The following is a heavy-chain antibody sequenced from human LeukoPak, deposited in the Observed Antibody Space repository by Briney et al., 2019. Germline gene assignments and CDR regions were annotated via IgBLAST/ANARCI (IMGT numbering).Heavy chain of an antibody. CDR2: ISWNSGSI. V-gene: IGHV3-9*01. D-gene: IGHD6-19*01. CDR1: GFTFDDYA. Sequence: PGRSLRLSCAASGFTFDDYAMHWVRQAPGKGLEWVSGISWNSGSIGYADSVKGRFTISRDNAKNPLYLQMNSLRAEDTALYYCAKDASLVADYYFDYWGQGTLVTVSS. CDR3: AKDASLVADYYFDY. J-gene: IGHJ4*02.